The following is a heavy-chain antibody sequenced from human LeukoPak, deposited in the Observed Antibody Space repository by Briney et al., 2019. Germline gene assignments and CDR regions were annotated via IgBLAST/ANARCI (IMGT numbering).Heavy chain of an antibody. Sequence: PGGSLRLSCAASGFTFSSYGMHWVRQAPGKGLEWVAAIWYDGSNKYYADSVKGRFTISRDNSKNTLYLQMNSLRAEDTAVYYCARDLVDTAMLGTLDYWGQGTLVTVSS. CDR2: IWYDGSNK. D-gene: IGHD5-18*01. CDR1: GFTFSSYG. V-gene: IGHV3-33*01. CDR3: ARDLVDTAMLGTLDY. J-gene: IGHJ4*02.